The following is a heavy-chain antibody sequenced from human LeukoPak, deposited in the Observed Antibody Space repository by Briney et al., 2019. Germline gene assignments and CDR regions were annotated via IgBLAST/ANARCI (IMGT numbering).Heavy chain of an antibody. V-gene: IGHV6-1*01. Sequence: SQTLSLTCAISGDSVSSNSAAWNWIRQSPSRRLECLARTYYRYKWFNDYAVSVKSRITINPDTSKNQFSLQLNSVTPEDTAVYYCARAAAAKGAFDYWGQGTLVTVSS. J-gene: IGHJ4*02. CDR3: ARAAAAKGAFDY. CDR1: GDSVSSNSAA. CDR2: TYYRYKWFN. D-gene: IGHD6-13*01.